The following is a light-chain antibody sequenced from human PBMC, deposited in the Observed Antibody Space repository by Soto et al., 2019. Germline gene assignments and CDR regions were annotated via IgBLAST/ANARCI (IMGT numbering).Light chain of an antibody. CDR1: SSDVGGYNY. J-gene: IGLJ3*02. V-gene: IGLV2-14*01. CDR3: SSYTSSSTRV. CDR2: EVS. Sequence: QPASVSGSPGQSITISCTGTSSDVGGYNYVSWYQQHPGKAPKLMIYEVSNRPSGVSNRFSGSKSGNTASLTISGLHAEDEADYYCSSYTSSSTRVFGGGTKVTVL.